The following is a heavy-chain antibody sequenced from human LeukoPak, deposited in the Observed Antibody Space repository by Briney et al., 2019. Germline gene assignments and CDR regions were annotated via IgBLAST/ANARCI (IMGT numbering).Heavy chain of an antibody. CDR3: ARVDNSGTCDY. Sequence: QTGGSLRLYCAASGFTFSSYYMHWVRQAPGKGLVWVSRINSDGSSTNYADSVKGRFTISRDNAKNTLYLQMNSLRTEDTAVYYCARVDNSGTCDYWGQGTLVTVSS. D-gene: IGHD1-26*01. CDR2: INSDGSST. CDR1: GFTFSSYY. J-gene: IGHJ4*02. V-gene: IGHV3-74*01.